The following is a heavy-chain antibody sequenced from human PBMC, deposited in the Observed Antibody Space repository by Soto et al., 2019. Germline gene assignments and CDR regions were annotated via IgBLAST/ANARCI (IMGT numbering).Heavy chain of an antibody. J-gene: IGHJ6*02. D-gene: IGHD3-10*01. CDR3: ARGKSYYGSGKGIYDYYSLDV. CDR2: VIPVFGLA. CDR1: GGTFSSYA. Sequence: VKVSCKSSGGTFSSYAISWVRQAPGQGLEWMGGVIPVFGLATYAQKVQGRVTITADKSTNTAYMEVSSLRSEDTAVYYCARGKSYYGSGKGIYDYYSLDVWGQGTTVTVS. V-gene: IGHV1-69*17.